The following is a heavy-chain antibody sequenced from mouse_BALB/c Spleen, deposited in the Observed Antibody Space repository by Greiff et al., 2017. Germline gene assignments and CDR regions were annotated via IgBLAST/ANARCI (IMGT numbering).Heavy chain of an antibody. CDR3: ASWLTGDY. D-gene: IGHD4-1*01. J-gene: IGHJ2*01. CDR2: IDPANGNT. CDR1: GFNIKDTY. V-gene: IGHV14-3*02. Sequence: EVKLQESGAELVKPGASVKLSCTASGFNIKDTYMHWVKQRPEQGLEWIGRIDPANGNTKYDPKFQGKATITADTSSNTAYLQLSSLTSEDTAVYYCASWLTGDYWGQGTTLTVSS.